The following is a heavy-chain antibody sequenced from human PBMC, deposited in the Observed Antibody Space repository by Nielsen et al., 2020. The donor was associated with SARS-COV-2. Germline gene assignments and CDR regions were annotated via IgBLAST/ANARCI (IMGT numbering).Heavy chain of an antibody. CDR3: ARGIQLWLAAYGMDV. CDR1: GFTFDDYA. CDR2: ISWNSGSI. V-gene: IGHV3-9*01. D-gene: IGHD5-18*01. Sequence: SLKISYAASGFTFDDYAMHWVRQAPGKGLEWVSGISWNSGSIGYADSVKGRFTISRDNAKNSLYLQMNSLRAEDTAVYYCARGIQLWLAAYGMDVWGQGTTVTVSS. J-gene: IGHJ6*02.